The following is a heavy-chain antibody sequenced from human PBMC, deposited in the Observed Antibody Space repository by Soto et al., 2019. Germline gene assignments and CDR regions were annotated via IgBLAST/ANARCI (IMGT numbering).Heavy chain of an antibody. Sequence: GGSLRLSCAAYGFNFHTYTMTWVRQAPGKGLEWVSYISGTSETIFYADSVKGRFTISRDNAKNSLYLQLNSLRDEETAVYYCATGYCRSDNCHFTHWGQGTLVTVSS. CDR2: ISGTSETI. CDR3: ATGYCRSDNCHFTH. J-gene: IGHJ4*02. CDR1: GFNFHTYT. V-gene: IGHV3-48*02. D-gene: IGHD2-2*03.